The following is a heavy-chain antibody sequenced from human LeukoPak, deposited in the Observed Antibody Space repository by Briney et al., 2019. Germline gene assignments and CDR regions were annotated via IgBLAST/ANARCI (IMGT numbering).Heavy chain of an antibody. D-gene: IGHD3-16*01. Sequence: GASVKVSCKASGYTFTGYYIHWVRQAPGQGLEWIGWINLNSGDTNYAQKFQGRVAMTRDTSISTAYMELSRLRSDDTAVYYCARGVLRDHFDYWGQGTLVIVSS. CDR2: INLNSGDT. CDR1: GYTFTGYY. V-gene: IGHV1-2*02. CDR3: ARGVLRDHFDY. J-gene: IGHJ4*02.